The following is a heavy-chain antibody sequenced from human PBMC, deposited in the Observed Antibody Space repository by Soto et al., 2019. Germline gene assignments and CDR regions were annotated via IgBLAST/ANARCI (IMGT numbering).Heavy chain of an antibody. CDR1: GFTFDAYA. J-gene: IGHJ4*02. CDR3: AKDKGNYGSWRRTFDY. V-gene: IGHV3-9*01. CDR2: ISWHSGSI. Sequence: EVQLVESGGGLVQPGRSLRLSCAASGFTFDAYAMHWVRQAPGKGLEWVSGISWHSGSIGYADSVKGRFTISRDNAKNSLFLQMNSLRAEDTSLYYCAKDKGNYGSWRRTFDYLGQVTLVTVSS. D-gene: IGHD3-10*01.